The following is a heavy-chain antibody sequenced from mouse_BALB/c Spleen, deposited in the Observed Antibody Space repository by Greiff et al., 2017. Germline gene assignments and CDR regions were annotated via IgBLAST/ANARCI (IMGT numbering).Heavy chain of an antibody. CDR2: IDPANGNT. J-gene: IGHJ4*01. V-gene: IGHV14-3*02. CDR1: GFNIKDTY. Sequence: EVQLQQSGAELVKPGASVKLSCTASGFNIKDTYMHWVKQRPEQGLEWIGRIDPANGNTKYDPKFQGKATITADTSSNTAYLQLSSLTSEDTAVYYCARDYYGSRRPMDYWGQGTSVTVSS. CDR3: ARDYYGSRRPMDY. D-gene: IGHD1-1*01.